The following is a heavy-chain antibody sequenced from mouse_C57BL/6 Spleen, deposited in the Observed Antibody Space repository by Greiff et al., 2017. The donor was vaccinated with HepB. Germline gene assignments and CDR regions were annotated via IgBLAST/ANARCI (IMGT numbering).Heavy chain of an antibody. Sequence: QVQLKQPGAELVKPGASVKMSCKASGYTFTSYWITWVKQRPGQGLEWIGDIYPGSGSTNYNEKFKSKATLTVDTSSSTAYMQLSSLTSEDSAVYYCARSIYYDYVGDYWGQGTSVTVSS. J-gene: IGHJ4*01. CDR2: IYPGSGST. CDR1: GYTFTSYW. D-gene: IGHD2-4*01. V-gene: IGHV1-55*01. CDR3: ARSIYYDYVGDY.